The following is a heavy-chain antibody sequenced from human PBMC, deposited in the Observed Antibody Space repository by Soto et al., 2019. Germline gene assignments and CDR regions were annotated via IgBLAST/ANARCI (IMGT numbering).Heavy chain of an antibody. Sequence: GASVKVSCKAFGYTFTSYGIAWVRQAPGQGLEWMGWISTYSDSTNYAQTLQGRVTMTTDTSTSTASMELRSLTPDDTAVYYCVRGYSGSYNFDYWGQGILVTVSS. CDR1: GYTFTSYG. CDR2: ISTYSDST. D-gene: IGHD1-26*01. CDR3: VRGYSGSYNFDY. V-gene: IGHV1-18*04. J-gene: IGHJ4*02.